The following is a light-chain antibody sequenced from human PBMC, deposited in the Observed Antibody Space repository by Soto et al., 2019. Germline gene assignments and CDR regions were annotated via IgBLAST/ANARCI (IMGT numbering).Light chain of an antibody. CDR3: CSLTTRDSHV. CDR2: AVS. Sequence: QSVLTQPASVSGSPGQSITISCSGSSSDVGAHNLVSWYQQHPGGPPKLMIYAVSSRPSGVSYRFSGSKSGNTASLTISGLQAEDEAEYFCCSLTTRDSHVFGTGTKVTVL. CDR1: SSDVGAHNL. J-gene: IGLJ1*01. V-gene: IGLV2-14*03.